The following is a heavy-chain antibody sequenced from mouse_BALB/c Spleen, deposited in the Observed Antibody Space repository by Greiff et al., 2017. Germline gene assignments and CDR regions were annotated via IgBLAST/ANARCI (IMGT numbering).Heavy chain of an antibody. Sequence: EVQVVESGGGLVKPGGSLKLSCAASGFTFSDYYMYWVRQTPEKRLEWVATISDGGSYTYYPDSVKGRFTISRDNAKNNLYLQMSSLKSEDTAMYYCARDGDGRYYAMDYWGQGTSVTVSS. CDR2: ISDGGSYT. V-gene: IGHV5-4*02. CDR3: ARDGDGRYYAMDY. D-gene: IGHD1-2*01. CDR1: GFTFSDYY. J-gene: IGHJ4*01.